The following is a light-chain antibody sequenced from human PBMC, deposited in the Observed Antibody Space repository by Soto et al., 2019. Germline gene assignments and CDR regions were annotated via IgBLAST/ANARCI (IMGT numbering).Light chain of an antibody. CDR1: QNINNY. V-gene: IGKV1-39*01. Sequence: DIQMTQSPSSLSASVGDRVTITCRASQNINNYVTWCQHKPGKAPNLLIYGASRLQSGVPSRFSGSGSGTDFPLTISSLQPEDFATYYCQQTFSTPHTFGQGTKLEI. J-gene: IGKJ2*01. CDR2: GAS. CDR3: QQTFSTPHT.